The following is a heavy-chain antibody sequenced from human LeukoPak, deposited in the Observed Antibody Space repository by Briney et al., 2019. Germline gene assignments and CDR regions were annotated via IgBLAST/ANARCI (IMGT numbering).Heavy chain of an antibody. CDR1: GYPFTTYG. D-gene: IGHD3-9*01. CDR2: ISAYNGKT. V-gene: IGHV1-18*01. J-gene: IGHJ5*02. Sequence: GASVHFSSEASGYPFTTYGLSWVRQAPGQGIEWMGWISAYNGKTSYAQKFQGRVTMTTDTSTSTAYMELRSLSSDDTAMYYCAREGKFYDILTGYSTAANWFDPWGQGTLVTVSS. CDR3: AREGKFYDILTGYSTAANWFDP.